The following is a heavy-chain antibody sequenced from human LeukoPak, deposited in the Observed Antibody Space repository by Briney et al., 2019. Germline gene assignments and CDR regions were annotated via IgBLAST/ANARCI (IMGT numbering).Heavy chain of an antibody. D-gene: IGHD3-10*01. CDR1: GFTFSSFA. CDR2: ISSNGGTT. J-gene: IGHJ4*02. V-gene: IGHV3-64D*06. CDR3: VKEPGYYGSGGHFDY. Sequence: PGGALRLFCSASGFTFSSFAMHWVRQAPGRGLEYVSSISSNGGTTYYADSVKGRFTISRDNSKNTLYLQMSSLRAEDTAVYYCVKEPGYYGSGGHFDYWGQGTLVTVSS.